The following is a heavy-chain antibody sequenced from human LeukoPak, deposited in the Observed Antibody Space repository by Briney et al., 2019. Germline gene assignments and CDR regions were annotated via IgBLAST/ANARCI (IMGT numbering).Heavy chain of an antibody. J-gene: IGHJ4*02. CDR1: GFTFSSYE. CDR3: ARDVGSGILN. V-gene: IGHV3-48*03. Sequence: GGSLRLSCAASGFTFSSYEMNWVRQAPGKGLEWVSYISSSGSTIYYADSVKGRFTISRDNAKNSLYLRMNSLRAEDTAVYYCARDVGSGILNWGQGTLVTVSS. D-gene: IGHD3-10*01. CDR2: ISSSGSTI.